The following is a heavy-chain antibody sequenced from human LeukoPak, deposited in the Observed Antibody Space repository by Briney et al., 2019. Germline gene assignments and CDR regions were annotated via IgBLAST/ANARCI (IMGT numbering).Heavy chain of an antibody. D-gene: IGHD5/OR15-5a*01. V-gene: IGHV3-23*01. CDR1: GFTFSGYG. CDR3: TRAPEGPAYSVNWRFGYNWFDP. J-gene: IGHJ5*02. CDR2: IGTSGSSR. Sequence: PGGSLRLSCVASGFTFSGYGMSWVRQAPGKGLEWVSGIGTSGSSRYYADSVKGRFTISRDNSKNTLFLQMNSLRAEDTAVYYCTRAPEGPAYSVNWRFGYNWFDPWGQGTLVTVSS.